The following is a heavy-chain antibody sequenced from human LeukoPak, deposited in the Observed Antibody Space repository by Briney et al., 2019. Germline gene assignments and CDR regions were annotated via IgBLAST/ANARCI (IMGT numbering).Heavy chain of an antibody. D-gene: IGHD3-16*01. CDR3: ARLARLRNWFDP. V-gene: IGHV4-34*01. CDR2: INHSGST. J-gene: IGHJ5*02. Sequence: PSETLSLTCIVSGGSISSYYWSWIRQPPGKGLEWIGEINHSGSTNYNPSLKSRVTISVDTSKNQFSLKLSSVTAADTAVYYCARLARLRNWFDPWGQGTLVTVSS. CDR1: GGSISSYY.